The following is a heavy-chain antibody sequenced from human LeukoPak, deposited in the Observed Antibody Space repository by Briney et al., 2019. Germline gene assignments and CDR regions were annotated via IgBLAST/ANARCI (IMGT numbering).Heavy chain of an antibody. Sequence: SQTLSLTCTVSGGSISSGSYYWSWIRQPAGKGLEWIGRIYTSGSTNYNPSLKSRITISVDTSKNQFSLKLSSVTAADTAVYYCARAYSYGYWYFDVWGRGTLVTVSS. CDR2: IYTSGST. J-gene: IGHJ2*01. CDR3: ARAYSYGYWYFDV. D-gene: IGHD5-18*01. V-gene: IGHV4-61*02. CDR1: GGSISSGSYY.